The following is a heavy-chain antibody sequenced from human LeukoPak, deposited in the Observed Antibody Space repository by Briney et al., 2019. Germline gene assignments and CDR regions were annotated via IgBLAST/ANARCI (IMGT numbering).Heavy chain of an antibody. CDR2: INPSGGST. J-gene: IGHJ6*02. D-gene: IGHD5-12*01. CDR1: GYTFTSYY. CDR3: ARKEADSGPDRGYYYYGMDV. Sequence: VASVKVSCKASGYTFTSYYMHWVRQAPGQGLEWMGIINPSGGSTSYAQKFQGRVTMTRDTSTSTVYMELSSLRSEDTAVYYCARKEADSGPDRGYYYYGMDVWGQGTTVTVSS. V-gene: IGHV1-46*01.